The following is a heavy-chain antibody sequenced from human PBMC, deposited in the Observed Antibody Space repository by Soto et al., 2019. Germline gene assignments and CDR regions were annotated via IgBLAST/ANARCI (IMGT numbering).Heavy chain of an antibody. D-gene: IGHD5-12*01. J-gene: IGHJ5*02. V-gene: IGHV3-23*01. CDR1: GFTFSSYA. CDR3: AKDGRDGYNWPRNWFDP. Sequence: PGGSLRLSCAASGFTFSSYAMSWVRQAPGKGLEWVSAISGSGGSTYYADSVKGRFTISRDNSKNTLYLQMNSLRAEDTAVYYCAKDGRDGYNWPRNWFDPWGQGTLVTVSS. CDR2: ISGSGGST.